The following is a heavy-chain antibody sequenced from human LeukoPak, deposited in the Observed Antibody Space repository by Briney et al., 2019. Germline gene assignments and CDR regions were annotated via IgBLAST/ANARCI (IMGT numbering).Heavy chain of an antibody. CDR3: ARRAGAYSHPYDY. Sequence: GGSLRLSCAASGFTFSTYAMHWVRQAPGKGLEWVAAISYDGSNKNYADSVKGRLTISRDNSKNTLYLQMNSLRAEDTAVYYCARRAGAYSHPYDYWGQGTLVTVSS. CDR2: ISYDGSNK. D-gene: IGHD4/OR15-4a*01. CDR1: GFTFSTYA. V-gene: IGHV3-30*14. J-gene: IGHJ4*02.